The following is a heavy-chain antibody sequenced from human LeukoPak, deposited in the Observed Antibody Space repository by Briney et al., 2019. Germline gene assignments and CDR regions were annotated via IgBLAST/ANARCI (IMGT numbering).Heavy chain of an antibody. CDR2: IYYSGST. V-gene: IGHV4-39*01. J-gene: IGHJ4*02. CDR1: GGSISSSSYY. CDR3: ARYLCSGGSCYSGFDY. D-gene: IGHD2-15*01. Sequence: PSETLSLTCTVSGGSISSSSYYWGWIRQPPGKGLEWIGSIYYSGSTYYNPSLKSRVTISVDTSKNQFSLKLSSVTAADTAVYYCARYLCSGGSCYSGFDYWGQGTLVTVSS.